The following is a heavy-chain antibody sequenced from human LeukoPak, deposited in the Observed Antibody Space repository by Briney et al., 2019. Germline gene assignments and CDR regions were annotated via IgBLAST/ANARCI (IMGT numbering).Heavy chain of an antibody. CDR2: MNLNSGAT. CDR3: ARDPTNWIDY. J-gene: IGHJ4*02. CDR1: GYSFTSYY. D-gene: IGHD1-1*01. V-gene: IGHV1-2*02. Sequence: ASVKVSCKASGYSFTSYYMYWVRQAPGQGLEWMGWMNLNSGATNYAQKFQGRVTMTRDTSSSTAYMELSRLTSDDTAVYYCARDPTNWIDYWGQGTLVTVSS.